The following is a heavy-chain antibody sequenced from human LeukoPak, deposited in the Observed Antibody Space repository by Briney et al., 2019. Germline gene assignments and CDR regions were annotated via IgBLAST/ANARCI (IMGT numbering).Heavy chain of an antibody. CDR2: IIPILGIA. D-gene: IGHD3-22*01. CDR1: GGTFSSYA. J-gene: IGHJ4*02. Sequence: SVKVSCKASGGTFSSYAISWVRQAPGQGLEWMGRIIPILGIANYAQKFQGRVTITADKSTSTAYMELSSLRSEDTAVYYCAGPADSSGYYFDYWGQGTLVTVSS. CDR3: AGPADSSGYYFDY. V-gene: IGHV1-69*04.